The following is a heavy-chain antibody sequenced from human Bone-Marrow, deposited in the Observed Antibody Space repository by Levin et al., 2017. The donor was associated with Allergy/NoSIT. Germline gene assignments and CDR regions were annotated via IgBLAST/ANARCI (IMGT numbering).Heavy chain of an antibody. D-gene: IGHD3-10*01. V-gene: IGHV4-59*01. CDR1: GNFLSSKY. J-gene: IGHJ4*02. CDR3: ATGGTWFEGFYFDN. Sequence: PGGSLRLSCTVSGNFLSSKYWTWIRQSPGKGLEWIGYILYGGGTNYNPSLKSRVTISADMSKNEFSLNVRSMTTADTAIYYCATGGTWFEGFYFDNWGQGTLITVSS. CDR2: ILYGGGT.